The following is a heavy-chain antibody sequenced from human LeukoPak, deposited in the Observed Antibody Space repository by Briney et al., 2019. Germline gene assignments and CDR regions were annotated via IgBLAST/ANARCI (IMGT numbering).Heavy chain of an antibody. CDR3: ARQQRRGYSPSDY. CDR1: GYSFTSYW. D-gene: IGHD5-12*01. Sequence: GESLKISCKGSGYSFTSYWIGWVRQMPGKGLEWMGIIFPGDSDTRYSPSFQGQVTISVDRSISTAYLQWSSLKASDTAIYYCARQQRRGYSPSDYWGQGTLVTVSS. CDR2: IFPGDSDT. J-gene: IGHJ4*02. V-gene: IGHV5-51*01.